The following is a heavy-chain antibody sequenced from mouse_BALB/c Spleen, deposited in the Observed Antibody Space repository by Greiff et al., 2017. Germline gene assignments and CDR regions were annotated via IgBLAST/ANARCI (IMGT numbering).Heavy chain of an antibody. CDR1: GFSLTSYG. CDR3: ARFTMITTNAMDY. CDR2: IWSGGST. D-gene: IGHD2-4*01. V-gene: IGHV2-2*02. J-gene: IGHJ4*01. Sequence: QVQLKESGPGLVQPSQSLSITCTVSGFSLTSYGVHWVRQSPGKGLEWLGVIWSGGSTDYNAAFISRLSISKDNSKSQVFFKMNSLQANDTAIYYCARFTMITTNAMDYWGQGTSVTVSS.